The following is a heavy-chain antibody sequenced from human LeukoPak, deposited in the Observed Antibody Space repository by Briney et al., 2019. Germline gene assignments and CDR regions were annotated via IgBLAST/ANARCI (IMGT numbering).Heavy chain of an antibody. CDR1: GFTFSSYA. V-gene: IGHV3-30*04. CDR3: ARRPVYYYYGMDV. J-gene: IGHJ6*04. CDR2: ISYDGSNK. Sequence: PGRSLRLSCAASGFTFSSYAMHWVRQAPDKGLEWVAVISYDGSNKYYADSVKGRFTISRDNSKNTLYLQMNSLRAEDTAVYYCARRPVYYYYGMDVWGKGTTVTVSS.